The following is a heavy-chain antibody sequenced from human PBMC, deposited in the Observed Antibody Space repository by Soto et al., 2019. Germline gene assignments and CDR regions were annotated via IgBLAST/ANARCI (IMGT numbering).Heavy chain of an antibody. Sequence: QVQLVQSETEVKKPGASVKVSCKASGYNFTSYGINWVRQAPGQGLEWMGWISTYNGNTNYAQKFQGRVTMTTDTSTSTVYMELRTLRSDYTAVYYCARNWAKWELLPIDYWGQGTLVTVSS. CDR1: GYNFTSYG. V-gene: IGHV1-18*04. CDR3: ARNWAKWELLPIDY. J-gene: IGHJ4*02. D-gene: IGHD1-26*01. CDR2: ISTYNGNT.